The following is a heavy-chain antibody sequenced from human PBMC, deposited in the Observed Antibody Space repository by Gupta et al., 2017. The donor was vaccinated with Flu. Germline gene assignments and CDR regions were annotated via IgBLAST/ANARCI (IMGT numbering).Heavy chain of an antibody. D-gene: IGHD5-18*01. Sequence: QVQLQQSGPGLLEPSQTLSIPCAISGDRVTSNSVAWNWIRQSPSRGLEWLGRTYYRSKWYNAYAVSVKSRITINPDTSKNQFSLQLNSVTPDDTAVYYCARGYNYVFDYWGQGTLVTVSS. V-gene: IGHV6-1*01. CDR3: ARGYNYVFDY. J-gene: IGHJ4*02. CDR2: TYYRSKWYN. CDR1: GDRVTSNSVA.